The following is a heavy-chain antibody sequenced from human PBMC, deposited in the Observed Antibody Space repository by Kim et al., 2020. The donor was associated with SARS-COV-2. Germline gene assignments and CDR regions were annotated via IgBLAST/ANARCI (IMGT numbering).Heavy chain of an antibody. V-gene: IGHV3-53*04. J-gene: IGHJ4*02. CDR3: ARVSGSGSYYNSEPYFDY. Sequence: GGSLRLSCAASGFTVSSNYMSWVRQAPGKGLEWVSVIYSGGSTYYADSVKGRFTISRHNSKNTLYLQMNSLRAEDTAVYYCARVSGSGSYYNSEPYFDYWGQGTLVTVSS. CDR1: GFTVSSNY. CDR2: IYSGGST. D-gene: IGHD3-10*01.